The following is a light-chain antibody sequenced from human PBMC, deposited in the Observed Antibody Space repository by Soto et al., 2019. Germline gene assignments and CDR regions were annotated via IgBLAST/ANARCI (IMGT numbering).Light chain of an antibody. CDR1: SSNIGSNT. CDR2: SNN. CDR3: AAWDDSLNALV. Sequence: QSVLTQPPSPSGTPGQRVTISCSGSSSNIGSNTVNWYQQLPGTAPKLLIYSNNQRPSGGPDRSSGAKSGTSASLASSGLQSEDEADYYCAAWDDSLNALVFGGGTKLTVL. V-gene: IGLV1-44*01. J-gene: IGLJ2*01.